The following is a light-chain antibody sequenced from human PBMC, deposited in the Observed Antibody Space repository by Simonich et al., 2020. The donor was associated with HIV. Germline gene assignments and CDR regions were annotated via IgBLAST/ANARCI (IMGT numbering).Light chain of an antibody. J-gene: IGKJ2*01. V-gene: IGKV1-5*03. CDR1: QNIDSW. Sequence: DIQMTQSPSTLSASVGDRVTITCRASQNIDSWLAWYQQKPGKAPKLLFYKASSLESGVPSRFSGSGSGTEFTLTISSLQPDDFATYYCLQYNGFFLYTFGQGTKLESK. CDR2: KAS. CDR3: LQYNGFFLYT.